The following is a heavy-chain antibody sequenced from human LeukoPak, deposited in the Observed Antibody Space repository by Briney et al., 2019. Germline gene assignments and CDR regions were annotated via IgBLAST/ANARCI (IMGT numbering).Heavy chain of an antibody. CDR3: ARDPEPDYYGSGRGLGMDV. V-gene: IGHV4-61*01. Sequence: SETLSLTCTVSGGSVSSGSYYWSWIRQLPGKGLEWIGYIYYSGSTNYNPSLKSRVTISVDTSKNQFSLKLSSVTAADTAVYYCARDPEPDYYGSGRGLGMDVWGKGTTVTVSS. CDR2: IYYSGST. J-gene: IGHJ6*04. D-gene: IGHD3-10*01. CDR1: GGSVSSGSYY.